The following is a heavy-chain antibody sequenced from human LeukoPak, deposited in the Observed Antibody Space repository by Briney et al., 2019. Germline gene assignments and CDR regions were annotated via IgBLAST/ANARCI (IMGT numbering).Heavy chain of an antibody. CDR3: AIPPGYCGNDCSFDH. CDR2: IYPGDYET. Sequence: GESLQISCEGSGYSFSNYWIGWVRQMPGKGLEWMGIIYPGDYETRYSPSFQGLVTISVGKSISTAYLQWSSLKASDIAMYYCAIPPGYCGNDCSFDHWGQGTLVTVSS. CDR1: GYSFSNYW. D-gene: IGHD2-21*02. V-gene: IGHV5-51*01. J-gene: IGHJ4*02.